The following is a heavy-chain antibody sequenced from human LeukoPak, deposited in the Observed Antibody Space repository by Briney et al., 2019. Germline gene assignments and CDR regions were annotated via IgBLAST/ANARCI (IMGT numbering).Heavy chain of an antibody. CDR3: ARVSSAAGYSYYYGMDV. Sequence: VASVKVSCKASGDTFSSYAISWVRQAPGQGLEWMGGIIPIFGTANYAQKFQGRVTITADESTSTAYMELSSLRSEDTAVYYCARVSSAAGYSYYYGMDVWGKGTTVTVSS. CDR2: IIPIFGTA. J-gene: IGHJ6*04. CDR1: GDTFSSYA. V-gene: IGHV1-69*13. D-gene: IGHD6-13*01.